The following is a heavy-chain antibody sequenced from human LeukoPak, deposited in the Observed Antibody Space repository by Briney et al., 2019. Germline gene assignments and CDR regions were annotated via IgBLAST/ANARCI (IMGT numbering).Heavy chain of an antibody. CDR3: AREGYSYDSSGYSNY. J-gene: IGHJ4*02. V-gene: IGHV4-34*01. D-gene: IGHD3-22*01. CDR2: INHSGST. CDR1: GGSFSGYY. Sequence: SETLSLTCAVYGGSFSGYYWSWIRQPPGMGLEWIGEINHSGSTNYNPSLKSRVTISVDTSKNQFSLKLSSVTAADTAVYYCAREGYSYDSSGYSNYWGQGTLVTVSS.